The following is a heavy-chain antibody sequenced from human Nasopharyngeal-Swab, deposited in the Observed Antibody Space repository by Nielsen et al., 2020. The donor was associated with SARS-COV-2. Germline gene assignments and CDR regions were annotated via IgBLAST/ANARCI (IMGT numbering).Heavy chain of an antibody. J-gene: IGHJ5*02. V-gene: IGHV3-30*14. CDR1: GFTFSSYP. CDR2: ITPEGAPH. CDR3: AREGGSSGRAGWIDP. D-gene: IGHD6-19*01. Sequence: GGSLRLSCAVSGFTFSSYPIHWVRQAAGKGLEWVAVITPEGAPHAYADSVKDRFTISRDNSKNILYLQMNSLRPDDMGVYYCAREGGSSGRAGWIDPWGQGTLITVSS.